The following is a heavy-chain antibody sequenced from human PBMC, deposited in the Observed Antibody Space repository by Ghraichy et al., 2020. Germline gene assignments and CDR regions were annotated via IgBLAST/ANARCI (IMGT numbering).Heavy chain of an antibody. CDR3: ARDPRMLYYYDSYGHYFDY. CDR1: GFTFSSYG. J-gene: IGHJ4*02. Sequence: GESLNISCAASGFTFSSYGMHWVRQAPGKGLEWVAVIWYDGSNKYYADSVKGRFTISRDNSKNTLYLQMNSLRAEDTAVYYCARDPRMLYYYDSYGHYFDYWGQGTLVTVSS. CDR2: IWYDGSNK. D-gene: IGHD3-22*01. V-gene: IGHV3-33*01.